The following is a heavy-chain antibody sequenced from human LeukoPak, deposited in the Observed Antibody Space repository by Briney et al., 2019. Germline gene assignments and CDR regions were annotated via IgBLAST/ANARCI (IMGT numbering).Heavy chain of an antibody. CDR1: GYSISSGYY. V-gene: IGHV4-38-2*01. CDR2: IHHSGNT. J-gene: IGHJ4*02. D-gene: IGHD7-27*01. Sequence: ETLSLTCAVSGYSISSGYYWGWVRQPPGKGLEWIGSIHHSGNTDYNPSLKSRVTISVDTSKNQFSLKLSSVTAADTAVDYCAGRSKLGGGAYYFDYWGQGTLVTVSS. CDR3: AGRSKLGGGAYYFDY.